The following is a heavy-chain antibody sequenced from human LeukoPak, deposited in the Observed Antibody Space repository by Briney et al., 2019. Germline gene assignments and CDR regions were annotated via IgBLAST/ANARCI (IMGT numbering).Heavy chain of an antibody. CDR1: GYTFTSYD. CDR2: MNPNSGNT. D-gene: IGHD3-16*01. J-gene: IGHJ6*02. V-gene: IGHV1-8*01. Sequence: GASVKVSCKASGYTFTSYDINWVRQATGQGLEWMGWMNPNSGNTGYAQKFQGRVTMTRNTSISTAYMELSSLRSEDTAVYYCAREITYRYGMDVWGQGTTVTVSS. CDR3: AREITYRYGMDV.